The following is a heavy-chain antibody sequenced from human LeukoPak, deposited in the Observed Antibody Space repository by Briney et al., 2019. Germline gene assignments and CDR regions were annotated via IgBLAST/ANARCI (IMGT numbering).Heavy chain of an antibody. Sequence: SETLSLTCTVSGRSISSYYWSWIRQPPGKGLEWIGYIYYSGSTNYNPSLKSRVTISVDTPKNQFSLKLSSVTAADTAVYYCARVPHSSSYYGMDVWGQGTTVTVSS. J-gene: IGHJ6*02. CDR3: ARVPHSSSYYGMDV. CDR2: IYYSGST. D-gene: IGHD6-6*01. CDR1: GRSISSYY. V-gene: IGHV4-59*01.